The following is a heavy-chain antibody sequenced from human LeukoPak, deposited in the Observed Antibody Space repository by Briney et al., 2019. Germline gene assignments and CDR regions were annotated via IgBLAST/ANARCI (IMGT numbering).Heavy chain of an antibody. CDR1: GFTFGTFA. J-gene: IGHJ5*02. CDR2: ISGSGGGT. CDR3: AKAFSAYENWPPNWFDP. D-gene: IGHD5-12*01. V-gene: IGHV3-23*01. Sequence: GGSLRLSCAASGFTFGTFAMSWVRQAPGKGLEWVSAISGSGGGTYYADSVKGRLTISRDNSKNTLYLQMSSLRAEDTAVYYCAKAFSAYENWPPNWFDPWGQGTLVTVSS.